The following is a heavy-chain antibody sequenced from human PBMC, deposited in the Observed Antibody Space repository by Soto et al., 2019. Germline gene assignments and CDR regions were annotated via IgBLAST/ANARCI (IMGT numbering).Heavy chain of an antibody. CDR2: ISGSGGST. V-gene: IGHV3-23*01. J-gene: IGHJ4*02. D-gene: IGHD2-2*01. Sequence: PGGSLRLSCAASGFTFSSYAMSWVRQAPGKGLEWVSAISGSGGSTYYADSVKGRFTISRDNSKNTLYLQMSSLRAEDTAVYYCAKDRRIYCSSTSCYLPDYWGQGTLVTVSS. CDR3: AKDRRIYCSSTSCYLPDY. CDR1: GFTFSSYA.